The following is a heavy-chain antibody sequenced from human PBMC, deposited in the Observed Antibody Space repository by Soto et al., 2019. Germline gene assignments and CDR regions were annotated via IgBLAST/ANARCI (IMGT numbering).Heavy chain of an antibody. J-gene: IGHJ4*02. CDR1: GFTFSHYA. V-gene: IGHV3-30*18. CDR3: AKDASHNFDY. CDR2: MSYDGSNE. Sequence: QVQLVESGGGVVQPGRSLRLSCAASGFTFSHYAMHWVRQAPGKGLEWVALMSYDGSNEDYADSVKGRFTISRDNSKNTLYLQMNSLRAEDTAVYYCAKDASHNFDYWGPGTLVTVSS.